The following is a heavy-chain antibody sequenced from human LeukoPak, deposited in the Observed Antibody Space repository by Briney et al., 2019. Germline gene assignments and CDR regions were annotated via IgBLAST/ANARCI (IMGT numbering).Heavy chain of an antibody. CDR1: GYTFTSYG. CDR3: ARGGVWYYDSSGYNWFDP. J-gene: IGHJ5*02. V-gene: IGHV1-18*01. D-gene: IGHD3-22*01. Sequence: ASVKVSCKASGYTFTSYGISWVRQAPGQGLEWMGWISAYNGNTNYAQKLKGRVTMTTDTSTSTAYMELRSLRSDDTAVYYCARGGVWYYDSSGYNWFDPWGQGTLVTVSS. CDR2: ISAYNGNT.